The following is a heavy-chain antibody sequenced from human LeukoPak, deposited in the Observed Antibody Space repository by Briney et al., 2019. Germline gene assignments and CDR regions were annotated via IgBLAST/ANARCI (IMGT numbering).Heavy chain of an antibody. Sequence: GGSLRLSCAASGFTFSSYWMHWVRQAPGKGLVWVSRINSDGSSTSYADSVKGRFTISRDNAKNTLYLQMNSLRAEDTAVYYCAKERITIFGVVPHFDYWGQGTLVTVSS. V-gene: IGHV3-74*01. CDR1: GFTFSSYW. D-gene: IGHD3-3*01. CDR3: AKERITIFGVVPHFDY. J-gene: IGHJ4*02. CDR2: INSDGSST.